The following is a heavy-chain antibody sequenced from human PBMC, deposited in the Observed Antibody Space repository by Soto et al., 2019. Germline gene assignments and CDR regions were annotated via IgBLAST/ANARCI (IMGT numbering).Heavy chain of an antibody. J-gene: IGHJ6*03. D-gene: IGHD6-13*01. CDR2: ISGSGGST. CDR1: GFTFSSYA. V-gene: IGHV3-23*01. CDR3: AKDTYSSSWSYYYYYMDV. Sequence: EVQLLESGGGLVQPGGSPRLSCAASGFTFSSYAMSWVRQAPGKGLEWVSAISGSGGSTYYADSVKGRFTISRDNSKNTLYLQMNSLRAEDTAVYYCAKDTYSSSWSYYYYYMDVWGKGTTVTVSS.